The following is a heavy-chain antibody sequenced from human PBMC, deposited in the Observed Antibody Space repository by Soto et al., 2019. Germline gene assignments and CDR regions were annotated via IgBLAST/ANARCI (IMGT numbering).Heavy chain of an antibody. D-gene: IGHD7-27*01. V-gene: IGHV3-30*04. CDR3: ARGPTGDQDYFDY. Sequence: GGSLRLSCAASGFTFSSYAMHWVRQAPGKGLEWVAVISYDGSNKYYADSVKGRFTISRDNSKNTLYLQMNSLRAEDTAVYYCARGPTGDQDYFDYWGQGTLVTVSS. CDR2: ISYDGSNK. CDR1: GFTFSSYA. J-gene: IGHJ4*02.